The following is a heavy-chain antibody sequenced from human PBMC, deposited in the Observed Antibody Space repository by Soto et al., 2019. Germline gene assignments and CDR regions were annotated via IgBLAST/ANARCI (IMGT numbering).Heavy chain of an antibody. Sequence: QVQLQQWGAGLLKPSETLSLTCAVYGGSFSGYYWSWIRQPPGKGLEWIGEINHSGSTNYNPSLKRRVTISVDTSKNQFSLKLSSVTAADAAVYYCARGVAPTYYYDSSGYYHFDYWGQGTLVTVSS. V-gene: IGHV4-34*01. CDR3: ARGVAPTYYYDSSGYYHFDY. CDR2: INHSGST. D-gene: IGHD3-22*01. CDR1: GGSFSGYY. J-gene: IGHJ4*02.